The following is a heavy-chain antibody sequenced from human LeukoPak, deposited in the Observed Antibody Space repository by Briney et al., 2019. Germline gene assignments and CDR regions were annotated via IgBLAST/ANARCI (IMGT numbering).Heavy chain of an antibody. Sequence: GGSLRLSCAASGFTFSSYAMNWVRQAPGKGPEWISYISSTSNTMYYADSVKGRFTISRDNAKNSLYLQMNSLRAEDTAVYYCATESGTYSGTCFDYWGQGTLVTVSS. D-gene: IGHD1-26*01. CDR1: GFTFSSYA. J-gene: IGHJ4*02. CDR3: ATESGTYSGTCFDY. CDR2: ISSTSNTM. V-gene: IGHV3-48*01.